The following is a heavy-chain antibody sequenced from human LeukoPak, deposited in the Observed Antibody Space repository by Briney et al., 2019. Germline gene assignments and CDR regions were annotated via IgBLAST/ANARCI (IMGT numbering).Heavy chain of an antibody. CDR2: IYTSGST. Sequence: KTSETLSLTCTVSGGSTSSGSYYWSWIRQPAGKGLEWIGRIYTSGSTNYNPSLKSRVTISVDTSKNQFSLKLSSVTAADTAVYYCARVPYDSSGYYYAAAFDIWGQGTMVTVSS. CDR3: ARVPYDSSGYYYAAAFDI. CDR1: GGSTSSGSYY. D-gene: IGHD3-22*01. V-gene: IGHV4-61*02. J-gene: IGHJ3*02.